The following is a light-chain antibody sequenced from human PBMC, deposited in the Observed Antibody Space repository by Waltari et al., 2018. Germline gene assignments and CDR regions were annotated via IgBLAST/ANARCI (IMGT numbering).Light chain of an antibody. J-gene: IGKJ1*01. CDR2: DAS. CDR1: HSVKTN. Sequence: EVVMTQSPATLSVSPGEIATLSCRASHSVKTNLAWYQQKPGQAPRLVIFDASTRATGIPARFSGSGSGTEFTLTISSLQPEDSAVYYCQQYNNWPTWTFGQGAKVEIK. V-gene: IGKV3-15*01. CDR3: QQYNNWPTWT.